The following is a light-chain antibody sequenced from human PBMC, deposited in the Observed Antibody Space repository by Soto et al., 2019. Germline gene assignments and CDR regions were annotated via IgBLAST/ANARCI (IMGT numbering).Light chain of an antibody. Sequence: EIVLTQSSATLSLSPGERATLSCRASQSVTSNALAWYQQKPGQAPRLLIYGVSSRATGIPDRFSGRGSGTDFTLTISSLEPEDFAVYYCQQRSKWPLTFGGGTKVEIK. V-gene: IGKV3-11*01. J-gene: IGKJ4*01. CDR3: QQRSKWPLT. CDR1: QSVTSN. CDR2: GVS.